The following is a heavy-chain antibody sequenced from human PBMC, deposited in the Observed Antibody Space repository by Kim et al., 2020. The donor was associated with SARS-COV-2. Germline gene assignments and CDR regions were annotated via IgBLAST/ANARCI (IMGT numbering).Heavy chain of an antibody. CDR1: GFTFSSYA. CDR3: AKVVSSLRYFDWLAGFDY. V-gene: IGHV3-23*01. J-gene: IGHJ4*02. Sequence: GGSLRLSCAASGFTFSSYAMSWVRQAPGKGLEWVSAISGSGGSTYYADSVKGRFTISRDNSKNTLYLQMNSLRAEDTAVYYCAKVVSSLRYFDWLAGFDYWGQGTLVTVSS. CDR2: ISGSGGST. D-gene: IGHD3-9*01.